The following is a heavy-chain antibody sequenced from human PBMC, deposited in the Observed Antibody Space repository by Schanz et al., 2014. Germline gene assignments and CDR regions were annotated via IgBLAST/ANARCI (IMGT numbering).Heavy chain of an antibody. CDR3: ARAARRTRVVPLYFDY. CDR1: GGSFSGYY. D-gene: IGHD2-2*01. Sequence: QVQLQQWGAGLLKPSENLSLTCAVYGGSFSGYYWSWIRQPPGKGLEWIAEVNHGGSTNYNPSLKSRVTISVDTSKNQFSLKLRSVTAADTAVYYCARAARRTRVVPLYFDYWGQGTLVTVSS. V-gene: IGHV4-34*01. J-gene: IGHJ4*02. CDR2: VNHGGST.